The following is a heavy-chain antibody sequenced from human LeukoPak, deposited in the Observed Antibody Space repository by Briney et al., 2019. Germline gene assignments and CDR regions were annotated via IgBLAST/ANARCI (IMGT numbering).Heavy chain of an antibody. J-gene: IGHJ4*02. Sequence: PSETLSLTCAVYGGSFSGYYWSWIRQPPGKGLEWIGEFNHSGSTNYNPSLKSRVTISVDTSKNQFSLKLSSVTAADTAVYYCARARGGISRGYSYGFFDYWGQGTLVTVSS. CDR1: GGSFSGYY. CDR3: ARARGGISRGYSYGFFDY. D-gene: IGHD5-18*01. CDR2: FNHSGST. V-gene: IGHV4-34*01.